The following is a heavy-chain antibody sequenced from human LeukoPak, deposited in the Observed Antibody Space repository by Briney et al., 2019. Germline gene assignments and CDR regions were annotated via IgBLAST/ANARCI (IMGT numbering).Heavy chain of an antibody. CDR1: GGSISSNY. D-gene: IGHD6-13*01. CDR3: ARVQQQVLPFDY. Sequence: KPSETLSLTCSVSGGSISSNYWSWIRQPPGKGLEWIGNIYYSGSTYYNPSLKSRVTISVDTSKNQFSLKLSSVTAADTAVYYCARVQQQVLPFDYWGQGILVTVSS. J-gene: IGHJ4*02. V-gene: IGHV4-59*01. CDR2: IYYSGST.